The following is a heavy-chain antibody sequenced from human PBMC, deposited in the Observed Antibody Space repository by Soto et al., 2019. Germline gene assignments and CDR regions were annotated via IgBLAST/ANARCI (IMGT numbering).Heavy chain of an antibody. Sequence: GGSLRLSCAASGFTVSSNYMSWVRQAPGKGLEWVSVIYSGGSTYYADSVKGRFTISRDNSKNTLYLQMNSLRAEDTAVYYCARAPRGGSSTLFDYWGQGTLVNVSS. V-gene: IGHV3-66*01. CDR3: ARAPRGGSSTLFDY. J-gene: IGHJ4*02. CDR2: IYSGGST. D-gene: IGHD6-13*01. CDR1: GFTVSSNY.